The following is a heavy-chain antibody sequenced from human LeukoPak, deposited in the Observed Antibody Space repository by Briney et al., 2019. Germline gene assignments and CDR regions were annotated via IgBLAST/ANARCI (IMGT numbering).Heavy chain of an antibody. CDR3: ASYDGRAAYFEY. J-gene: IGHJ4*02. CDR1: GLTVSNNY. CDR2: IFPGGIT. Sequence: PGGSLRLSCAASGLTVSNNYMSWVRQAPGKGLEWVSVIFPGGITYYADSERGRFTISRDNSKNTVHLQMNSLRPEDTAVYYCASYDGRAAYFEYWGQGTLVTVSS. D-gene: IGHD3-16*01. V-gene: IGHV3-66*02.